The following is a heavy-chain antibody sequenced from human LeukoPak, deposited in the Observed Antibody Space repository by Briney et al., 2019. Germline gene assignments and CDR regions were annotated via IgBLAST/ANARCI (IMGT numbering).Heavy chain of an antibody. Sequence: ASVKVSCKASGYTFTSYYMHWVRQAPGQGLEGMGIINPSGGSTSYAQKFQGRVTMTRDMSTSTVYMELSSLRSEDTAVYYCAREGYCSGGSCYSGVPDYWGQGTLVTVSS. D-gene: IGHD2-15*01. CDR1: GYTFTSYY. CDR3: AREGYCSGGSCYSGVPDY. V-gene: IGHV1-46*01. CDR2: INPSGGST. J-gene: IGHJ4*02.